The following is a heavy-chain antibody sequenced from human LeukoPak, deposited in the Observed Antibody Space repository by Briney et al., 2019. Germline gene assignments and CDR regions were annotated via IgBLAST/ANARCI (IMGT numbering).Heavy chain of an antibody. CDR1: GFTFDDYA. Sequence: QSGGSLRLSCAASGFTFDDYAMHWVRQAPGKGLEWVSGISWNSGSIGYADSVKGRFTIPRDNAKNSLYLQMNSLRAEDMALYYCAKDIAAAGTGLFDYWGQGTLVTVSS. V-gene: IGHV3-9*03. J-gene: IGHJ4*02. CDR3: AKDIAAAGTGLFDY. CDR2: ISWNSGSI. D-gene: IGHD6-13*01.